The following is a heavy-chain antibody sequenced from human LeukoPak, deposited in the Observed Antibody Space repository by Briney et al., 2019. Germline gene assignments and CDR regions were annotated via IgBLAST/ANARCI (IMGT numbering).Heavy chain of an antibody. CDR1: GYTFSAYG. Sequence: GSLRLSCAASGYTFSAYGMFWVRQAPGKGLERVAVISYDGNNRDYADSVKGRFTISRDNSNNTVFLQMNSLRTEDTAVYYCAKRKVFYFEYWGQGTLVTVSS. V-gene: IGHV3-30*18. J-gene: IGHJ4*02. CDR3: AKRKVFYFEY. CDR2: ISYDGNNR. D-gene: IGHD1-14*01.